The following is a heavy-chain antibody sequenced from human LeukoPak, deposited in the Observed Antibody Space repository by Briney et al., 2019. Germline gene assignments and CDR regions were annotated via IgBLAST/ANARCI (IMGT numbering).Heavy chain of an antibody. CDR1: GGSISSYY. J-gene: IGHJ5*02. CDR3: ARNGDFWSGYTMREFDP. Sequence: SETLSPTCTVSGGSISSYYWSWIRQPPGKGLEWIGYIYYSGSTNYNPSLKSRVTISVDTSKNQFSLKLSSVTAADTAVYYCARNGDFWSGYTMREFDPWGQGTLVTVSS. V-gene: IGHV4-59*01. D-gene: IGHD3-3*01. CDR2: IYYSGST.